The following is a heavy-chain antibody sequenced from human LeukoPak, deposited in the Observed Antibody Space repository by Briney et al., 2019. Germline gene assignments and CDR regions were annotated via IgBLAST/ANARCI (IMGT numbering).Heavy chain of an antibody. Sequence: GGSLRLSCAASGFTFDDYAMHWVRQAPGKGLEWVSVIYSGGSTYYADSVKGRFTISRDNSKNTLYLQMNSLRAEDTAVYYCARVPGYSSGWHLPYFDYWGQGTLVTVSP. J-gene: IGHJ4*02. V-gene: IGHV3-53*01. CDR2: IYSGGST. D-gene: IGHD6-19*01. CDR1: GFTFDDYA. CDR3: ARVPGYSSGWHLPYFDY.